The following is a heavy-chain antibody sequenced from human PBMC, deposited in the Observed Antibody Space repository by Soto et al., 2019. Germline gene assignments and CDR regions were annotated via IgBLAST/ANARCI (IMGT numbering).Heavy chain of an antibody. Sequence: QVQLQQSGPGLVKPSQTLSLTCAISGDSVSSNSAAWNWIRQSPSRGLEWLGRTYYRSKWYNDYPVSVKSRLIINPDTSKNQISLQLNSVTPEDTAVYYCARATWDTTITPSNWYFDLWGRGTLVTVSS. CDR2: TYYRSKWYN. CDR3: ARATWDTTITPSNWYFDL. D-gene: IGHD5-18*01. V-gene: IGHV6-1*01. J-gene: IGHJ2*01. CDR1: GDSVSSNSAA.